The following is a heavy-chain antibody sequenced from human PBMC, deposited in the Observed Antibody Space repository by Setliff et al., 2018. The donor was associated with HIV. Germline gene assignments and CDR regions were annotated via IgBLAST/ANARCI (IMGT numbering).Heavy chain of an antibody. Sequence: GESLKISCKGSGYTFTNYWIGWVRQMPGKGLECMGIIYPGDSDTRYSPSFQGQVTISADKSISTAYLQWSSLKASDTAMFYCARPRRPYSGSYYDGFDIWGQGTMGTVS. D-gene: IGHD1-26*01. V-gene: IGHV5-51*01. CDR1: GYTFTNYW. J-gene: IGHJ3*02. CDR2: IYPGDSDT. CDR3: ARPRRPYSGSYYDGFDI.